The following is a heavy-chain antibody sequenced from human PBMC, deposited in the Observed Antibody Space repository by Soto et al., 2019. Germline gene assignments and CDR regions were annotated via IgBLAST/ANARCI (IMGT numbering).Heavy chain of an antibody. CDR3: ASTYDFWSGYPSFAY. CDR2: ISSSSSTI. V-gene: IGHV3-48*01. CDR1: GFTFSSYS. D-gene: IGHD3-3*01. J-gene: IGHJ4*02. Sequence: GGSLSLSCTTSGFTFSSYSMNWVRQAPGKGLEWVSYISSSSSTIYYADSVKGRFTISRDNAKNSLYLQMNSLRAEDTAVYYCASTYDFWSGYPSFAYWGQGTLVTVSS.